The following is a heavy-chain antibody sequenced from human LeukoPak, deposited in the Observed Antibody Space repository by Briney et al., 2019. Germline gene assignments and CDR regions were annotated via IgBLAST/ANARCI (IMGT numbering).Heavy chain of an antibody. Sequence: PGGSLRLSCAASGFTLSSYEMNWVRQAPGKGLEWVSYISSSGSTKSYADSVKGRFTISRDNAKNSVYLQMSSLRAEDTAVYYCVREGYYDSSGYLGVFDYWGQGTLVTVSS. CDR1: GFTLSSYE. V-gene: IGHV3-48*03. CDR2: ISSSGSTK. D-gene: IGHD3-22*01. CDR3: VREGYYDSSGYLGVFDY. J-gene: IGHJ4*02.